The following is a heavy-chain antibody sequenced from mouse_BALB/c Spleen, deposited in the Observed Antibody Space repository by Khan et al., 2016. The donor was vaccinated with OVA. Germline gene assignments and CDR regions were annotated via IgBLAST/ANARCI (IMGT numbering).Heavy chain of an antibody. V-gene: IGHV1S56*01. CDR2: IYPGNVNT. Sequence: VQLQESGPELVKPGASVRISCKASGYTFTSYFIHWVKQRPGQGLEWIGWIYPGNVNTEYNERFTGKATLTADKSSRTTYMQLSSLTSEDSAVYFCARAGYGSFAYWGQGTLVTVSA. CDR1: GYTFTSYF. CDR3: ARAGYGSFAY. J-gene: IGHJ3*01. D-gene: IGHD2-10*02.